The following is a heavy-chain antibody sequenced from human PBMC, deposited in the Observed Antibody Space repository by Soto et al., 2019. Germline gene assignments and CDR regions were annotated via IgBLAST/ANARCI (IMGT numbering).Heavy chain of an antibody. V-gene: IGHV3-23*01. J-gene: IGHJ6*02. CDR2: VSRSGDST. Sequence: GGSLRLSCAASGFTFSSYAMTWVRQAPGKGLEWVSAVSRSGDSTYYADSVKGRFTISRDNSKNTLYLQMNSMRAEDTAVYYCAKGAFAGYYYYGMDVWGQGTTVTVSS. CDR1: GFTFSSYA. CDR3: AKGAFAGYYYYGMDV. D-gene: IGHD3-16*01.